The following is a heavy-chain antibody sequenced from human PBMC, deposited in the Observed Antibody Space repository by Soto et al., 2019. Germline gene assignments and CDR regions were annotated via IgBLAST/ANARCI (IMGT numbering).Heavy chain of an antibody. J-gene: IGHJ4*02. D-gene: IGHD2-2*01. CDR1: GFTFSSYS. V-gene: IGHV3-48*01. CDR2: ISSSSDII. Sequence: PGGSLRLSCAASGFTFSSYSMNWVRQAPGKGLEWVSYISSSSDIIYYADSVKGRFTISRDNAKNSLHLQMNSLRAEDTAVYYCARVVVPAALGSSWPFDYWGQGTLVTVSS. CDR3: ARVVVPAALGSSWPFDY.